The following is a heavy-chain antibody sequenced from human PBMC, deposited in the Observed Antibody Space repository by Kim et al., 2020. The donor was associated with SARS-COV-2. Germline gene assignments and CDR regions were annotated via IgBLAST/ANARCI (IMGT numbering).Heavy chain of an antibody. V-gene: IGHV4-39*01. J-gene: IGHJ4*02. CDR2: IYYSGST. D-gene: IGHD1-1*01. CDR3: ARTTSPAGIDY. Sequence: SETLSLTCTVSGGSISSSSYYWGWIRQPPGKGLEWIGSIYYSGSTYYNPSLKSRVTISVDTSKNQFSLKLSSVTAADTAVYYCARTTSPAGIDYWGQGTLVTVSS. CDR1: GGSISSSSYY.